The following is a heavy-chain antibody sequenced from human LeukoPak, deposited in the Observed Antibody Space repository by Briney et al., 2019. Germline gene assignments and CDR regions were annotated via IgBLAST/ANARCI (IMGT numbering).Heavy chain of an antibody. CDR2: ISSSGSTI. V-gene: IGHV3-11*01. CDR3: AKMGLAVAGKDFQH. D-gene: IGHD6-19*01. Sequence: GGSLRLSCAASGFTFSDYYMSWIRQAPGKGLEWVSYISSSGSTIYYADSVKGRFTISRDNAKNSLYLQMNSLRAEDTAVYYCAKMGLAVAGKDFQHWGQGTLVTVSS. J-gene: IGHJ1*01. CDR1: GFTFSDYY.